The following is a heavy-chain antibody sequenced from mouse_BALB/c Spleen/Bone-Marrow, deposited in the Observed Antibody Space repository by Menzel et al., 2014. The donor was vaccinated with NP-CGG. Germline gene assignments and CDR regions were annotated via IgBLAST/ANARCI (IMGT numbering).Heavy chain of an antibody. Sequence: EVQLQQSGPSLVKPSQTLSLTCSVTGDSITNGYWNWIRKFPGNKLEYMGYINYSGSTYYNPSLKSRISITRDTSKNQFFLQLNSVTTEDTATYYCVRSGYYGSYPASYWGQGTLVTVS. D-gene: IGHD2-1*01. V-gene: IGHV3-8*02. J-gene: IGHJ3*01. CDR2: INYSGST. CDR3: VRSGYYGSYPASY. CDR1: GDSITNGY.